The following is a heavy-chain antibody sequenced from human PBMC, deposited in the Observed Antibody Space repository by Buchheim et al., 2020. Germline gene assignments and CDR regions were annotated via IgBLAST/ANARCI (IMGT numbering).Heavy chain of an antibody. V-gene: IGHV4-31*03. Sequence: QVRLQESGPGLVKPSQTLSLTCTVSGGSISSGGYYWSWIRQHPGKGLEWIGYIYYSGSTYYNPSLKSRVTISVDTSKNQFSLKLSSVTAADTAVYYCARGRSVWGEYCISTSCYYYYGMDVWGQGTT. J-gene: IGHJ6*02. D-gene: IGHD2-2*01. CDR2: IYYSGST. CDR3: ARGRSVWGEYCISTSCYYYYGMDV. CDR1: GGSISSGGYY.